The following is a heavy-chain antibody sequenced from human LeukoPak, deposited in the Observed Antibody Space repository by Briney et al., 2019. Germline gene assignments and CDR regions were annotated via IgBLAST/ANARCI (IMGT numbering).Heavy chain of an antibody. V-gene: IGHV1-2*02. J-gene: IGHJ4*02. CDR1: GYTFTGYY. D-gene: IGHD2-2*01. CDR2: INPNSGGT. CDR3: ARAKIVVVPAANDY. Sequence: ASVKVSCKASGYTFTGYYMHWVRQAPGQGLGWMGWINPNSGGTNYAQKFQGRVTMTRDTSISTAYMELSRLRSDDTAVYYCARAKIVVVPAANDYWGQGTLVTVSS.